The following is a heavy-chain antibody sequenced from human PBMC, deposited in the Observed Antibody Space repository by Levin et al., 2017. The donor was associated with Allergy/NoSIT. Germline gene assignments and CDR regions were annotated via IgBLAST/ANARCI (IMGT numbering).Heavy chain of an antibody. CDR1: GFTLSSYD. Sequence: GGSLRLSCSASGFTLSSYDIHWVRQAPGKGLEYVSAISSNGGSTYYADSVKGRFTISRDNSKNTLYLQMSSLRTEDTAVYYCVRTGVAVAGTDCWGQGTLVTVSS. V-gene: IGHV3-64D*06. J-gene: IGHJ4*02. CDR2: ISSNGGST. D-gene: IGHD6-19*01. CDR3: VRTGVAVAGTDC.